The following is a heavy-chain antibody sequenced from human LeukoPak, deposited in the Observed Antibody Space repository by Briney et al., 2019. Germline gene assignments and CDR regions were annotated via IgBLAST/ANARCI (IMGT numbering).Heavy chain of an antibody. J-gene: IGHJ4*02. V-gene: IGHV1-46*01. CDR3: ARNRVAGTGYFDY. D-gene: IGHD6-19*01. Sequence: ASVKVSCKASGYTFTSYYMYWVRQAPGQGLEWMGIINPSGGSTSYAQKFQGRVTMTRDMSASTVYMELSSLRSEDTAVYYCARNRVAGTGYFDYWGQGTLVTVSS. CDR2: INPSGGST. CDR1: GYTFTSYY.